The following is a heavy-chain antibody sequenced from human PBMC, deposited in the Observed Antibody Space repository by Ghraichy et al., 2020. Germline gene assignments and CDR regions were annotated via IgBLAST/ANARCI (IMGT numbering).Heavy chain of an antibody. D-gene: IGHD3-3*01. CDR3: ARHDFWSGYYYGMDV. V-gene: IGHV4-4*09. J-gene: IGHJ6*02. Sequence: SETLSLTCTVSGGSISSYYWSWIRQPPGKGLEWIGYIYTSGSTNYNPSLKSRVTISVDTSKNQFSLKLSSVTAADTAVYYCARHDFWSGYYYGMDVWGQGTTVTVSS. CDR2: IYTSGST. CDR1: GGSISSYY.